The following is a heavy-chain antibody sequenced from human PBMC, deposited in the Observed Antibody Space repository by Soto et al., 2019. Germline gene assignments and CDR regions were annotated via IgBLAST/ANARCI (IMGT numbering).Heavy chain of an antibody. J-gene: IGHJ5*02. CDR1: GGSISSYY. CDR2: IYYSGST. D-gene: IGHD2-21*02. Sequence: PSETLSLTCTVSGGSISSYYWSWIRQPPGKGLEWNGYIYYSGSTNYNPSLKSRVTISVDTSKNQFSLKLSSVTAADTAVYYCARDHRGVTSNWFDPWGQGTLVTVSS. CDR3: ARDHRGVTSNWFDP. V-gene: IGHV4-59*01.